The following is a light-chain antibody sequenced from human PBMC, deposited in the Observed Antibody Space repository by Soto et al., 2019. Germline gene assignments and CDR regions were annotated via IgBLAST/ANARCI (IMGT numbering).Light chain of an antibody. CDR2: EVT. J-gene: IGLJ2*01. CDR3: NSYTLSKTVI. V-gene: IGLV2-14*01. CDR1: SSDVGAHDF. Sequence: QSALTQPASVSGSPGQSITISCSGTSSDVGAHDFVSWYQHHPDKAPKVIIFEVTKRPSGVSSRFSSSKTGNTASLTISGLQAEDEADYYCNSYTLSKTVIFGGGTKLTVL.